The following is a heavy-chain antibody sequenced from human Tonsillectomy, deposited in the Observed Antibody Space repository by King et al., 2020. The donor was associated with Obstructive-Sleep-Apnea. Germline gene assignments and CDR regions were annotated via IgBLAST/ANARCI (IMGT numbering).Heavy chain of an antibody. V-gene: IGHV4-30-2*01. D-gene: IGHD3-22*01. CDR2: IYHSGST. CDR3: ARVDSSGYYSFDP. J-gene: IGHJ5*02. CDR1: GGSISSGGYS. Sequence: LQLQESGSGLVKPSQTLSLTCAFSGGSISSGGYSWSWIRQPPGKGLEWIGYIYHSGSTYYNPSLKSRVTISVDRSKNQFSLKLSSLTAAATAVYYCARVDSSGYYSFDPWGQGTLVTVSS.